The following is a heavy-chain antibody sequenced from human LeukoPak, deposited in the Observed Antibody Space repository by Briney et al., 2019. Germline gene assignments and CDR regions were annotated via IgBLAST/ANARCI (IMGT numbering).Heavy chain of an antibody. CDR1: GYSLSTYW. V-gene: IGHV5-51*01. Sequence: GESLKISCKGSGYSLSTYWIAWVRQMPGKGLEWMGIIYPGDSDTRYSPSFQGQVTISADKSINTAYLQWSSLKASDTAMYYCAKSSWPTNWFDPWGQGTLVTVSS. CDR2: IYPGDSDT. J-gene: IGHJ5*02. CDR3: AKSSWPTNWFDP. D-gene: IGHD6-13*01.